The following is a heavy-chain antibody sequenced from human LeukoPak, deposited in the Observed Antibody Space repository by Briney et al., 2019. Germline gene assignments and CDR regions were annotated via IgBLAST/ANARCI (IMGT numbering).Heavy chain of an antibody. CDR3: AKEGDGSGWYFFDY. CDR1: GFTFSNYA. J-gene: IGHJ4*02. V-gene: IGHV3-23*01. D-gene: IGHD6-19*01. Sequence: GRSLRLFCAASGFTFSNYAMGWVSQAPAKGLEWVSGITGSGGTTFYADSVKGRFTISRDNSKNTLYLQMLSLRAEDTAVYYCAKEGDGSGWYFFDYWGQGTLVTVSS. CDR2: ITGSGGTT.